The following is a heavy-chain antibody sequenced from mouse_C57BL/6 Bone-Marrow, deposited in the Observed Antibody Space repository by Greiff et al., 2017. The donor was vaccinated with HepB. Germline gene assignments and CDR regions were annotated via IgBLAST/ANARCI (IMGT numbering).Heavy chain of an antibody. CDR3: AREDDGYLYFDY. V-gene: IGHV1-55*01. D-gene: IGHD2-3*01. CDR1: GSTFPSYG. J-gene: IGHJ2*01. CDR2: IYPGSGST. Sequence: QVQLRHPGAELVKPGASVKISCKASGSTFPSYGIPWVKRRPGQGLGWIGDIYPGSGSTNYNEKFKSKATLTVDTSSSTAYMQLSSLTSEDSAVYYCAREDDGYLYFDYWGQGTTLTVSS.